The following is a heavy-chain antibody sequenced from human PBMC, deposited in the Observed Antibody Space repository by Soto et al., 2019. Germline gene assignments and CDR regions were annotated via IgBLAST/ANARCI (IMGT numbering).Heavy chain of an antibody. Sequence: QVQLVQSGAEVKKPGSSVKVSCKASGGTFSSYAISWVRQAPGQGLEWMGGIIPIFGTANYAQKFQGRVTITADESTSTAYMELSSLRSEHTAVYYCARRELRGGYYYYYYGMDVWGQGTTVTVSS. CDR3: ARRELRGGYYYYYYGMDV. D-gene: IGHD2-21*01. CDR1: GGTFSSYA. J-gene: IGHJ6*02. CDR2: IIPIFGTA. V-gene: IGHV1-69*12.